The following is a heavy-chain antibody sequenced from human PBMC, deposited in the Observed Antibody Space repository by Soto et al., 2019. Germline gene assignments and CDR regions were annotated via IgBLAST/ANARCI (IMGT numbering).Heavy chain of an antibody. CDR3: ARAPIMTTVTYYYYGMDV. Sequence: GGSLRLSCAASGFTFSSYAMHWVRQAPGKGLEWVAVISYDGSNKYYADSVKGRFTISRDNSKNTLYLQMNSLRAEDTAVYYCARAPIMTTVTYYYYGMDVWGQGTTVTVSS. V-gene: IGHV3-30-3*01. D-gene: IGHD4-4*01. J-gene: IGHJ6*02. CDR1: GFTFSSYA. CDR2: ISYDGSNK.